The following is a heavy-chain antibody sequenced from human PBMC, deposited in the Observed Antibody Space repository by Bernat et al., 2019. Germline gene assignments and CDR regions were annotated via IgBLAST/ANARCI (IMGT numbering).Heavy chain of an antibody. J-gene: IGHJ4*02. V-gene: IGHV3-33*01. CDR1: GFTFSDNG. D-gene: IGHD1-26*01. CDR3: AREHIVGSTQGFDY. CDR2: IWHDGSNE. Sequence: QVQLVESGGGVVQPGRSLRLSCAASGFTFSDNGMHWVRQAPGKGLEWVAVIWHDGSNENYAESVKGRFTISRDNSESTLYLQMNSLRAEDSALYYCAREHIVGSTQGFDYWGQGTLVTVSS.